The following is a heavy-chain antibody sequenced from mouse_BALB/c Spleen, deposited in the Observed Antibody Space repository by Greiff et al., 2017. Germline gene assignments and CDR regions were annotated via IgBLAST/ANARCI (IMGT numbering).Heavy chain of an antibody. V-gene: IGHV5-6-5*01. CDR2: ISSGGST. CDR3: ARERTATTAMDY. D-gene: IGHD1-2*01. J-gene: IGHJ4*01. CDR1: GFTFSSYA. Sequence: EVKLVESGGGLVQPGGSRKLSCAASGFTFSSYAMSWVRQTPEKRLEWVASISSGGSTYYPDSVKGRFTISRDNARNILYLQMSSLRSEDTAMYYCARERTATTAMDYWGQGTSVTVSS.